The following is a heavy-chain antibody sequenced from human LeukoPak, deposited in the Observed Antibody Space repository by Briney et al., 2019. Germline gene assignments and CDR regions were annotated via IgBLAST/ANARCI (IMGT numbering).Heavy chain of an antibody. Sequence: SETLSLTCTVSGGSINSYYWSWIRQTPGKGLEWIGYIDYSGDTNYNPSLKSRVTISRDTSKNQISLNLSSVTAADTAVYYCARLPPRGNSGFAFDQWGQGTLVTVSS. D-gene: IGHD5-18*01. J-gene: IGHJ4*02. CDR3: ARLPPRGNSGFAFDQ. CDR1: GGSINSYY. V-gene: IGHV4-59*08. CDR2: IDYSGDT.